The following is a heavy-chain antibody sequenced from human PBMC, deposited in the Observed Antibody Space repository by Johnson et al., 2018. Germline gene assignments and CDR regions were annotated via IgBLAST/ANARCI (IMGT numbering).Heavy chain of an antibody. CDR2: IWYDGTQK. CDR3: ARDVNYLDKGAWFDAHDM. D-gene: IGHD3-10*01. V-gene: IGHV3-33*01. Sequence: QVQLVQSGGGVVQPGRSLRLSCAASGFTFSSYGMHWVRQAPGKGLEWVALIWYDGTQKYYADSVEGRFTISRDNFNNTLFLQMSSLRAEDTAVYYCARDVNYLDKGAWFDAHDMWGRGTMVTVSS. CDR1: GFTFSSYG. J-gene: IGHJ3*02.